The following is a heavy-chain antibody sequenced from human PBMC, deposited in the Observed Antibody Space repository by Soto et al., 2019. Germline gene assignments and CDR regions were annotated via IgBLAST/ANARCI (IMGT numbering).Heavy chain of an antibody. J-gene: IGHJ4*02. CDR2: ISYDGSNK. Sequence: QVQLVESGGGVVQPGRSLRLSCAASGFTFSSYAMHWVRQAPGKGLEWVAVISYDGSNKYYADSVKGRFTISRDNSKNTLYLQMNSLRAEDTAVYYCARDVPWDSGSPTEIDYWGQGTLVTVSS. CDR3: ARDVPWDSGSPTEIDY. CDR1: GFTFSSYA. V-gene: IGHV3-30-3*01. D-gene: IGHD1-26*01.